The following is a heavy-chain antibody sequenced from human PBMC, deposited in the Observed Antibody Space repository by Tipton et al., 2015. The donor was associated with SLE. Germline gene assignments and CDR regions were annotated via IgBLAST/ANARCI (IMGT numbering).Heavy chain of an antibody. V-gene: IGHV3-66*01. CDR3: ARELGPIGMDV. CDR2: IYSDGSV. Sequence: SLRLSCVASGFTVSTKYMSWVRQAPGKGLEWVSVIYSDGSVYYADSVTGRFIISRDSFKNTLYLQMNSLRAEDTAVYYCARELGPIGMDVWGQGTPVTV. D-gene: IGHD3-16*01. J-gene: IGHJ6*02. CDR1: GFTVSTKY.